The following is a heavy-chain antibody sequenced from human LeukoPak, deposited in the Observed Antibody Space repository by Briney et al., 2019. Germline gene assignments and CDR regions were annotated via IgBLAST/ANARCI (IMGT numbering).Heavy chain of an antibody. CDR2: SRSKTRSYTT. D-gene: IGHD3-16*01. J-gene: IGHJ3*01. V-gene: IGHV3-72*01. CDR1: TLALSAHF. CDR3: TKDGGKDGNTAFDL. Sequence: GRSLRLSCTASTLALSAHFIDWVRQSPGKGLEWVGRSRSKTRSYTTEFAASVKGRFTLSRDDSKNSVYLQMNSLQTEDTAVYFCTKDGGKDGNTAFDLWGQGTMVTVSS.